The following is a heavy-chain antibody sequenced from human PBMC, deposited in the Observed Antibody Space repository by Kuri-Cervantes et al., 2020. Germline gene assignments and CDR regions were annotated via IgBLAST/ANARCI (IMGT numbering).Heavy chain of an antibody. D-gene: IGHD5-24*01. CDR2: ISGSDDRT. J-gene: IGHJ2*01. CDR1: GFTFSSYD. Sequence: GGSLRLSCAASGFTFSSYDMSWVCHVPGTGPEWVSAISGSDDRTYYADSVMGRFTISRDNSKNTLYLQMNSLRAEDTAVYYFERYSRYGYNFWYFDLWGRGTLVTVSS. V-gene: IGHV3-23*01. CDR3: ERYSRYGYNFWYFDL.